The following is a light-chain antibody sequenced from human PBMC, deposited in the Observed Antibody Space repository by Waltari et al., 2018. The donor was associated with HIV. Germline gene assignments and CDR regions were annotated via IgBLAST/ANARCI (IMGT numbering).Light chain of an antibody. V-gene: IGKV3-15*01. CDR3: QQYNNWLRT. Sequence: EIVMTQSPVTLSVSPGERATLSCRASQSVSSNLAWYQQKPGQAPRLLIYGASTRATGIPARFSGSGSGTEFTLTISSLQSEDFALYYCQQYNNWLRTFGQGTKVEMK. CDR2: GAS. J-gene: IGKJ1*01. CDR1: QSVSSN.